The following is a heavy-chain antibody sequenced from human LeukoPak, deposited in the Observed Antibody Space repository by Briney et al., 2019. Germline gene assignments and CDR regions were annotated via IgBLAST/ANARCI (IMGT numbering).Heavy chain of an antibody. CDR1: GGSFSGYY. J-gene: IGHJ4*02. Sequence: SQTLSLTSAVYGGSFSGYYWSCIRPPPGEGLEWIGEINHRGSTTYNPSLKSLVSISVDTSKNQFSLKLSSVTAADTAVYYCARGFKRRYSYGPPDYWGQGNLVTVSS. D-gene: IGHD5-18*01. V-gene: IGHV4-34*01. CDR2: INHRGST. CDR3: ARGFKRRYSYGPPDY.